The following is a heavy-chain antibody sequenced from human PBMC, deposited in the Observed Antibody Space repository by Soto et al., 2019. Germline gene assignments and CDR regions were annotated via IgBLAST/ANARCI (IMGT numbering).Heavy chain of an antibody. CDR1: GYSFTSYW. D-gene: IGHD6-19*01. V-gene: IGHV5-51*01. CDR2: IYPGDSDT. CDR3: ARRPYSSGWETYYFDY. J-gene: IGHJ4*02. Sequence: ESLKISCKGSGYSFTSYWIGWVRQMPGKGLEWMGIIYPGDSDTRYSPSFQGQVTISADKSISTAYLQWSSLKTSDTAMYYCARRPYSSGWETYYFDYWGQGTLVTVS.